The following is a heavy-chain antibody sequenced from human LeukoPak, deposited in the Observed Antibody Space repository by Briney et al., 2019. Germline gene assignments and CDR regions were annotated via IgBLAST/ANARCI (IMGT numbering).Heavy chain of an antibody. Sequence: PGGSLRLSCAASGFTFSSSWMTWVRQAPGKGLEWVANMKQDGSEKYYVDSVKGRFTISRDNAKNSLYLQMDSLRAEGTAVYYCARPGSTWRFDYWGQGTLVTVSS. CDR3: ARPGSTWRFDY. D-gene: IGHD2-2*01. CDR2: MKQDGSEK. J-gene: IGHJ4*02. CDR1: GFTFSSSW. V-gene: IGHV3-7*01.